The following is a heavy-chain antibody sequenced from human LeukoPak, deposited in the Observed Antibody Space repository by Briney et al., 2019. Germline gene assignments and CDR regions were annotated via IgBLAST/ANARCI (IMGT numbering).Heavy chain of an antibody. CDR3: ATGRMDTATTSYDAFDI. V-gene: IGHV1-69*13. Sequence: ASVKVSCKASGGTFSSYATSWVRQAPGQGLEWMGGIIPIFGTANYAQKFQGRVTITADESTSTAYMELSSLRSEDTAVYYCATGRMDTATTSYDAFDIWGQGTMVTVSS. CDR1: GGTFSSYA. J-gene: IGHJ3*02. CDR2: IIPIFGTA. D-gene: IGHD5-18*01.